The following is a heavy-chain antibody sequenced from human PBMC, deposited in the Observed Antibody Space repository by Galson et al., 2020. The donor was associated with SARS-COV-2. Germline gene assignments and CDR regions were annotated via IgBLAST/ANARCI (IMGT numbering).Heavy chain of an antibody. CDR1: GGSISSASYY. CDR3: ARRTDYSSSWDAFDI. CDR2: IFYSGIT. V-gene: IGHV4-39*01. Sequence: TLSLTCIVSGGSISSASYYWGWIRQPPGKGLEWIGSIFYSGITYYNPSLKSRVTISVDTSKNQFSLGVSSVSAADTAVYFCARRTDYSSSWDAFDIWGQGTMVIVSS. D-gene: IGHD6-13*01. J-gene: IGHJ3*02.